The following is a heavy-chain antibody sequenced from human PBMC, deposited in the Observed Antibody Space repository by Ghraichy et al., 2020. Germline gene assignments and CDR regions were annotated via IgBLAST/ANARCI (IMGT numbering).Heavy chain of an antibody. CDR2: ISSSSSYI. D-gene: IGHD1-7*01. Sequence: GESLNISCAASGFTFSSYYMNWVRQAPGKGLEWVSSISSSSSYISYADSLKGRFTISRDNAKNSLYLQMNSLRAEDTAVYYCVRADYTVNYDGLNWLTPGAREPWSPSP. CDR3: VRADYTVNYDGLNWLTP. J-gene: IGHJ5*02. CDR1: GFTFSSYY. V-gene: IGHV3-21*01.